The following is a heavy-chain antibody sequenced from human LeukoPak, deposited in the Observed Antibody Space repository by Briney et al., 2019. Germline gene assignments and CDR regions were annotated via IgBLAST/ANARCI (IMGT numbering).Heavy chain of an antibody. CDR1: GGSMSDYC. J-gene: IGHJ4*02. Sequence: SETLSLTCSVSGGSMSDYCCCWVRHPPAQGLEWIGYIHESGTTNYNPSLLSRLSISVDPSKNQFSLNLSSVTAADTAVYFCARVLKGYKYYFTFAMYFDYWGQGTVVTVSS. D-gene: IGHD1-14*01. CDR3: ARVLKGYKYYFTFAMYFDY. CDR2: IHESGTT. V-gene: IGHV4-4*09.